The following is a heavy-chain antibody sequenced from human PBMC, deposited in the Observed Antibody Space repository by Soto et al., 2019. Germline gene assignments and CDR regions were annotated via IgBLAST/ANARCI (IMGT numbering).Heavy chain of an antibody. V-gene: IGHV3-23*01. Sequence: GGSLRLSCAASGFTFINSAMSWVRQAPGKGLEWVSGISGSEGSTYYADSVKGRFTISRDNSKNTLYLQLSSLRVADTAVYYCALGWAFSSGWYYWGQGTLVTVSS. J-gene: IGHJ4*02. CDR1: GFTFINSA. D-gene: IGHD6-19*01. CDR3: ALGWAFSSGWYY. CDR2: ISGSEGST.